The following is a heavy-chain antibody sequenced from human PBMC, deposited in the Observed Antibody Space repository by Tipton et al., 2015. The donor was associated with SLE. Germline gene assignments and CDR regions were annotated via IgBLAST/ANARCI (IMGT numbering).Heavy chain of an antibody. V-gene: IGHV4-4*07. Sequence: TLSLTCTVSGGSISSYYWSWIRQPAGKGLEWIGEIHHIGGTKYSPSLTSRVTMSVDTSKNQFSLKLSAVTAADTAVYYCARRDSSSSGRAFDIWGQGTIVTVSS. D-gene: IGHD6-6*01. CDR3: ARRDSSSSGRAFDI. CDR1: GGSISSYY. J-gene: IGHJ3*02. CDR2: IHHIGGT.